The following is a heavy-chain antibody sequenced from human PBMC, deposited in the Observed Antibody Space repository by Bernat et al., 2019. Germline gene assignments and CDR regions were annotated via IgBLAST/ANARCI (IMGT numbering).Heavy chain of an antibody. D-gene: IGHD6-19*01. CDR2: IIVGSGGT. CDR3: AREYSSGPTGGFNI. CDR1: GYPFTSYS. Sequence: QVQVVQSVAEVKNPGASVKVSCKTSGYPFTSYSLHWVCQAPGQRLEWMGWIIVGSGGTKYSQNFQGRFSITRDTAATTAYMELNSLTPDDTAVYYCAREYSSGPTGGFNIWGQGTMVTVSS. J-gene: IGHJ3*02. V-gene: IGHV1-3*01.